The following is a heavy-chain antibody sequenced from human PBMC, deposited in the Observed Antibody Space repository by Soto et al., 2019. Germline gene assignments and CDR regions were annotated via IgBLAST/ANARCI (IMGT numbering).Heavy chain of an antibody. CDR2: ISGSGGNT. J-gene: IGHJ4*02. V-gene: IGHV3-23*01. CDR3: AKGLSIAAAGTFDY. D-gene: IGHD6-13*01. Sequence: PGGSLRLSCAASGFTFASYAMSWVRQAPGKGLEWVSGISGSGGNTYNADSVKGRFTISRDNSKNTLYLDMISLRAEDTAVYYCAKGLSIAAAGTFDYWGQGNLVTVSS. CDR1: GFTFASYA.